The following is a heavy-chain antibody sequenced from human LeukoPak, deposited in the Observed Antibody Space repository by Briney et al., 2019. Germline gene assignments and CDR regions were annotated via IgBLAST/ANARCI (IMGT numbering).Heavy chain of an antibody. CDR3: AKAMGYYDSSGWFDY. Sequence: VRLGGSLRLSCAASGFTFSSYAMSWVRQAPGKGLEWVSAISGSGGSTYYADSVKGRFTISRDNSKNTLYLQMNSLRAEDTAVYYCAKAMGYYDSSGWFDYWGQGTLVTVSS. J-gene: IGHJ4*02. CDR2: ISGSGGST. V-gene: IGHV3-23*01. CDR1: GFTFSSYA. D-gene: IGHD3-22*01.